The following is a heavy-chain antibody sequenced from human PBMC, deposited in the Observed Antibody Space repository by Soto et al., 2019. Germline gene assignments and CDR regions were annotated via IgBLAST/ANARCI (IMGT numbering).Heavy chain of an antibody. J-gene: IGHJ4*02. V-gene: IGHV3-7*01. CDR2: IKQDGGET. CDR3: SARYCSGGSCYTY. Sequence: EVQLVESGGGLVQPGGSLRLCCAASGFTFSYYWMNWVRQAPGKGLEWVGNIKQDGGETYYVDSVKGRFTISRDNAKNSLYLQMNSLRAEDTAVYYCSARYCSGGSCYTYWGQGTLVTVSS. D-gene: IGHD2-15*01. CDR1: GFTFSYYW.